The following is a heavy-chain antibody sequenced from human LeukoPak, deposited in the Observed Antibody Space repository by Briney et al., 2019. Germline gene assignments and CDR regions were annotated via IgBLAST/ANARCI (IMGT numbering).Heavy chain of an antibody. Sequence: PGGSLRLSCAASGFTLNTYSMNWVRQAPGKGLEWVSSISSTGSDMYYVDSVKGRFTISRDNAKNSLFLQVNSLRAEDTAVSYCARVIMRNDVVLDYWGQGTLVTVSS. CDR2: ISSTGSDM. D-gene: IGHD1-1*01. J-gene: IGHJ4*02. CDR3: ARVIMRNDVVLDY. V-gene: IGHV3-21*01. CDR1: GFTLNTYS.